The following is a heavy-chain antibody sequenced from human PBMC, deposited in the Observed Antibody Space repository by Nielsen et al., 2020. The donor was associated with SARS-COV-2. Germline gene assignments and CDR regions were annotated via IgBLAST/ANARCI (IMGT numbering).Heavy chain of an antibody. CDR3: ARDYGGNSWYFDL. D-gene: IGHD4-23*01. CDR1: GGSISSGGYY. V-gene: IGHV4-31*03. Sequence: SETLSLTCTVSGGSISSGGYYWSWIRQHPGKGLEWIGYIYYSGSTYYNPSLKSRVTITVDTSKNQFPLKLSSVTAADTAVYYCARDYGGNSWYFDLWGRGTLVTVSS. CDR2: IYYSGST. J-gene: IGHJ2*01.